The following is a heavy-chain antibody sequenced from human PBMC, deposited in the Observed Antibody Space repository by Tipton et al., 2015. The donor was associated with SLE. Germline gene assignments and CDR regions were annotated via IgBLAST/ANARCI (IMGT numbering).Heavy chain of an antibody. CDR2: IKEDGSDK. J-gene: IGHJ4*02. V-gene: IGHV3-7*01. Sequence: SLRLSCAASGFTFSKSWMSWVRQAPGKGLEWVANIKEDGSDKYYVDSVKGRFTISRDNPKNSLYLQMDSLRAEDTAVYYCSRGWATPDYWGQGTLVTVSS. D-gene: IGHD2-15*01. CDR1: GFTFSKSW. CDR3: SRGWATPDY.